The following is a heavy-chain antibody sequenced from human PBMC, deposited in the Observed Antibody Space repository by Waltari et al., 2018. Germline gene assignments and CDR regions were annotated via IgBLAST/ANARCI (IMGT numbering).Heavy chain of an antibody. CDR1: GFTFSSYG. CDR3: AKLSGASDAFEI. CDR2: ISYDGSNK. Sequence: QVQLVESGGGVVQPGRSLRLSCAASGFTFSSYGMHWVRQAPGKGLEWVAIISYDGSNKYYADSVKCRFTISRDNSKNTLFLQVNSLRVEDTALYYCAKLSGASDAFEIWGQGTTVTVSS. D-gene: IGHD2-15*01. V-gene: IGHV3-30*18. J-gene: IGHJ3*02.